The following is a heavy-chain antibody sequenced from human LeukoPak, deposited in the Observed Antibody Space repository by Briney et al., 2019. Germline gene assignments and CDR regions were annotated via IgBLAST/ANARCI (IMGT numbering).Heavy chain of an antibody. D-gene: IGHD1-1*01. Sequence: GGSLRLSCAASGFTFSNYWMSWVRQAPGKGLEWVANIKQDGSEKKYVDSVKGRFTISRDNAKNSLYLQMNSLRAEDTAVYYCARDHVVEANDYWGQGTLVTVSS. CDR1: GFTFSNYW. V-gene: IGHV3-7*01. CDR3: ARDHVVEANDY. CDR2: IKQDGSEK. J-gene: IGHJ4*02.